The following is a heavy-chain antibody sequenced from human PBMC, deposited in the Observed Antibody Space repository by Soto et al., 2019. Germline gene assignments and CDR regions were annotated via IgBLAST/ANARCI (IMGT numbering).Heavy chain of an antibody. Sequence: SETLSLTCTVSGGSISSYYWSWIRQPPGKGLEWIGYIYYSGSTNYNPSLKSRVTISVDTSKNQFSLKLSSVTAADMAVYYCARDQYSSAGPGMDVWGQGTTVTVSS. CDR3: ARDQYSSAGPGMDV. D-gene: IGHD6-25*01. J-gene: IGHJ6*02. V-gene: IGHV4-59*01. CDR1: GGSISSYY. CDR2: IYYSGST.